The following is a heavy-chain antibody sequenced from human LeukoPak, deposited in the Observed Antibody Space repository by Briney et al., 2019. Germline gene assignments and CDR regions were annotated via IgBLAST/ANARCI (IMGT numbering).Heavy chain of an antibody. D-gene: IGHD5-18*01. CDR3: ARATTAMEPFDY. CDR2: ISSSSSYI. V-gene: IGHV3-21*01. CDR1: GFTVSNDY. Sequence: PGGSLRLSCAASGFTVSNDYMSWVRQAPGKGLEWVSSISSSSSYIYYADSVKGRFTISRDNAKNSLYLQMNSLRAEDTAVYYCARATTAMEPFDYWGQGTLVTVSS. J-gene: IGHJ4*02.